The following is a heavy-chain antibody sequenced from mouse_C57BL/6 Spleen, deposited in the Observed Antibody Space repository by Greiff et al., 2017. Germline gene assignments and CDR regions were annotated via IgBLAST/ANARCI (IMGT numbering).Heavy chain of an antibody. Sequence: QVQLQQPGAELVKPGASVKLSCKASGYTFTSYWMHWVQQRPGRGLEWIGRIAPNSGGTKYTEKFKSKATLTVDKPSSTAYMQLSSLTSEDSAVYYCARDDYGSSYDYWGQGTTLTVSS. J-gene: IGHJ2*01. V-gene: IGHV1-72*01. D-gene: IGHD1-1*01. CDR3: ARDDYGSSYDY. CDR1: GYTFTSYW. CDR2: IAPNSGGT.